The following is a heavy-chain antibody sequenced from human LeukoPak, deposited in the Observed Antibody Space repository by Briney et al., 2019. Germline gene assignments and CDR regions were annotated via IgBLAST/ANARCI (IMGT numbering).Heavy chain of an antibody. CDR3: ARGSSGWYNWFDP. Sequence: SEALFLAFTVPGCPLRCYFWGWVPQPPGEGLEWIGYIYYSGSTNYNPSLKSRVTISVDTSKNQFSLKLSSVTAADTAVYYCARGSSGWYNWFDPWGQGTLVTVSS. V-gene: IGHV4-59*01. CDR2: IYYSGST. J-gene: IGHJ5*02. D-gene: IGHD6-19*01. CDR1: GCPLRCYF.